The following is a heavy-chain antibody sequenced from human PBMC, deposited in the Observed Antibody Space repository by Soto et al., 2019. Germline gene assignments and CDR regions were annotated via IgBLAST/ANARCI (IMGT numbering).Heavy chain of an antibody. CDR1: GFTFSTYA. Sequence: QVQLVESGGGVVQPGRSLRLYCAASGFTFSTYAMHWVRQAPGKGLEWVAVISYDGTNKYYADSVRGRFTISRDNSKNTLYLQMNSLRAEDTAVYYCAVSYYYDSSGYSYYFDYWGQGTLVTVSS. D-gene: IGHD3-22*01. CDR2: ISYDGTNK. CDR3: AVSYYYDSSGYSYYFDY. V-gene: IGHV3-30*01. J-gene: IGHJ4*02.